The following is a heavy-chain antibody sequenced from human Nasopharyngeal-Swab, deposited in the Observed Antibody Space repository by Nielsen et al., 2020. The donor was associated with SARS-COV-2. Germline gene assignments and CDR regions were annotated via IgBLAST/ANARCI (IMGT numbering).Heavy chain of an antibody. V-gene: IGHV1-18*01. CDR2: ISAYNGNT. D-gene: IGHD5-24*01. Sequence: WVRQAPGQGLEWMGWISAYNGNTNYAQKFQGRVTITADKSTSTAYMELSSLRSEDTAVYYCARSRDGYNSPFDYWGQGTLVTVSS. CDR3: ARSRDGYNSPFDY. J-gene: IGHJ4*02.